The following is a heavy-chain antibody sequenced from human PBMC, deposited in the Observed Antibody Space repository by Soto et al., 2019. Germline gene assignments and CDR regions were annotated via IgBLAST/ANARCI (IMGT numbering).Heavy chain of an antibody. CDR2: IIPIFGTA. CDR3: ARGAYCSGGSCYRNWFDP. V-gene: IGHV1-69*13. Sequence: SVKVSCPASGGTFSSYAISWVRQAPGQGLEWMGGIIPIFGTANYAQKFQGRVTITADESTSTAYMELSSLRSEDTAVYYCARGAYCSGGSCYRNWFDPWGQGTLVTVSS. CDR1: GGTFSSYA. J-gene: IGHJ5*02. D-gene: IGHD2-15*01.